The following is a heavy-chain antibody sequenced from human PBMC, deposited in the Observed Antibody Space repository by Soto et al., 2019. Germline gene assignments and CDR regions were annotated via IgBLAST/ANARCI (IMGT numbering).Heavy chain of an antibody. CDR2: IYDSERT. Sequence: SLTCAVSGASIRSDYWSWIRQIPGRGLEWIGYIYDSERTNYNPSLRSRVTISADTSKNQFSLKVRSVTAADTAVYYCARQWDYWGQGILVTVSS. CDR1: GASIRSDY. J-gene: IGHJ4*02. CDR3: ARQWDY. V-gene: IGHV4-59*08.